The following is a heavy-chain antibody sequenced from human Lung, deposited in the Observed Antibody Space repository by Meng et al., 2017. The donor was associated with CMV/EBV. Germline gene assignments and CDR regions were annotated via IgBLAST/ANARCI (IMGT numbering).Heavy chain of an antibody. CDR2: ILYDGSDK. CDR1: GFTFSGYA. D-gene: IGHD2-8*01. V-gene: IGHV3-30*04. Sequence: SXKISXAASGFTFSGYAMHWVRQAPGKGLEWLAVILYDGSDKYYTDSVKGRFTISRDSSKNTLLLQMNSLRAEDTAVYYCARRDFYCTNGVCYLDYWGQGXLVTVSS. J-gene: IGHJ4*02. CDR3: ARRDFYCTNGVCYLDY.